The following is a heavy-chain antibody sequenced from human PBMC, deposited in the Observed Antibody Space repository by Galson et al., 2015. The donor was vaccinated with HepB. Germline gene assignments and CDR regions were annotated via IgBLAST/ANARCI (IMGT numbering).Heavy chain of an antibody. J-gene: IGHJ4*02. CDR3: AKAGEWELPKATFFDY. CDR2: ISGSGGST. Sequence: SLRLSCAASGFTFSSYAMSWVRQAPGKGLEWVSAISGSGGSTYYADSVKGRFTISRDNSKNTLYLQMNSLRAEDTAVYYCAKAGEWELPKATFFDYWGQGTLVTVSS. CDR1: GFTFSSYA. D-gene: IGHD1-26*01. V-gene: IGHV3-23*01.